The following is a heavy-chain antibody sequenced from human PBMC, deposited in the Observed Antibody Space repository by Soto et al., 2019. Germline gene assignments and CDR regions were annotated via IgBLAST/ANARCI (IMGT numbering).Heavy chain of an antibody. D-gene: IGHD3-22*01. CDR2: INHSGST. CDR1: GGSFSGYY. V-gene: IGHV4-34*01. CDR3: ARGLRYYASSGYQDYYYYGMDV. Sequence: QVQLQQWGAGLLKPSETLSLTCAVYGGSFSGYYWSWIRQPPGKGLEWMGEINHSGSTNYNPSLKSRDTISVDTSKNQFSLKLSSGTAADTAVYYCARGLRYYASSGYQDYYYYGMDVWGQGTTVTVSS. J-gene: IGHJ6*02.